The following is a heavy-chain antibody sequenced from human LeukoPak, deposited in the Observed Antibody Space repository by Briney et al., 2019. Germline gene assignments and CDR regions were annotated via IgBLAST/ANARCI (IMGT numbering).Heavy chain of an antibody. D-gene: IGHD5-18*01. CDR2: ISGSGGST. V-gene: IGHV3-23*01. J-gene: IGHJ4*02. CDR3: AKDHRSYTDMATLTSDY. Sequence: PGGSLRLSCAASGFTISSYAMSWVRQAPGKGLEWVSAISGSGGSTYYADSVKGRFTISRDNSKNTLYLQMNSLRAEDTAVYYCAKDHRSYTDMATLTSDYWGQGTLVTVSS. CDR1: GFTISSYA.